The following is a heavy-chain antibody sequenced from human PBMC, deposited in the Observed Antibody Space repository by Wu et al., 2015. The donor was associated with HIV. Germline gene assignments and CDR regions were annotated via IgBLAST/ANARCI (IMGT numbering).Heavy chain of an antibody. J-gene: IGHJ5*02. Sequence: QVQLVQSGAEVKKPGSSVKVSCKASGGTLNNYIFNWVRQAPGQGLEWMGRIVPILGTTTYAQKFQGRVTITADVYTSTVYMELSSLRSEDTAIYYCARELEDPAIMVRAGFDPWGQGTLVTVSS. CDR3: ARELEDPAIMVRAGFDP. D-gene: IGHD3-10*01. CDR2: IVPILGTT. CDR1: GGTLNNYI. V-gene: IGHV1-69*11.